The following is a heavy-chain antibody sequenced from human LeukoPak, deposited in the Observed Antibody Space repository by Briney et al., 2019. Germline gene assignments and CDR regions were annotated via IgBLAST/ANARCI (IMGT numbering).Heavy chain of an antibody. V-gene: IGHV3-23*01. CDR3: AKDGSGSYYYYYYGMDV. Sequence: PGGSLRLSCAASGFTFSSYAMSWVRQAPGKGLEWVSAISGSGGSTYYADSVKGRFTISRDNSKNTLYLQMNSLRAEDTAVYYCAKDGSGSYYYYYYGMDVGGKGTTVTVSS. J-gene: IGHJ6*04. CDR1: GFTFSSYA. CDR2: ISGSGGST. D-gene: IGHD3-10*01.